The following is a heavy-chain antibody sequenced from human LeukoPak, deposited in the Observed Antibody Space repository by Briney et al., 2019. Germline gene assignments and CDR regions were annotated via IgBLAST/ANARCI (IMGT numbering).Heavy chain of an antibody. CDR1: GFTFSSYS. Sequence: GGSLRLSCAASGFTFSSYSMHWVRQAPGKGLVWVSRINSDVSSTSSADSAKGRFTISRDNAKKTLYLQMNSLRAEDTAVYDCAAALDWYFDLWGRGTLVTVSS. D-gene: IGHD2-15*01. V-gene: IGHV3-74*01. J-gene: IGHJ2*01. CDR2: INSDVSST. CDR3: AAALDWYFDL.